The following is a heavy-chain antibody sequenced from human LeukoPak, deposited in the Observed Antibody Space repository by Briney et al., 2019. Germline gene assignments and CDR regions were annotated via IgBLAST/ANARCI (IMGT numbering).Heavy chain of an antibody. V-gene: IGHV4-39*01. J-gene: IGHJ4*02. CDR1: GGSISSSSYY. CDR2: IYYSGST. CDR3: AGQIDDSSGYGDY. D-gene: IGHD3-22*01. Sequence: PSETLSLTCTVSGGSISSSSYYWGWIRQPPGKGLEWIGSIYYSGSTYYNPSLKSRGTISVDTSKNQFSLKLSSVTAADTAVYYCAGQIDDSSGYGDYWGQGTLVTVSS.